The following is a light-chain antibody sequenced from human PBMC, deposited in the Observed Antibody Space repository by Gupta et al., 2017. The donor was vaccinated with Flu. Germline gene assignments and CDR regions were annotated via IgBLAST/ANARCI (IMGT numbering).Light chain of an antibody. CDR3: QQYNSYSLT. V-gene: IGKV1-5*03. CDR2: EAS. CDR1: QSISSR. J-gene: IGKJ4*01. Sequence: DIQMTQSPSTLSASVGDRVTITCRASQSISSRLAWYQQKPGKAPKLLIYEASSLESGVPSRFSGSGSGTEFTLTISILHPDDFATFYCQQYNSYSLTFGGGTKVEIK.